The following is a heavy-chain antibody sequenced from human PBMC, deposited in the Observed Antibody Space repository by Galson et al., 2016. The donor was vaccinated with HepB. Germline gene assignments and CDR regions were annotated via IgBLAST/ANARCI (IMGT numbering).Heavy chain of an antibody. J-gene: IGHJ4*02. Sequence: SETLSLTCAVNGGSFSGHFWYWIRQPPGKGLEWIGEITHSGDTNFKPSLKSRFAISVDTSKNHFSLKVNSVTAADTAVYYCGRGERDEWPIGRFWGQGTLVTVSP. CDR3: GRGERDEWPIGRF. D-gene: IGHD5-24*01. CDR1: GGSFSGHF. CDR2: ITHSGDT. V-gene: IGHV4-34*01.